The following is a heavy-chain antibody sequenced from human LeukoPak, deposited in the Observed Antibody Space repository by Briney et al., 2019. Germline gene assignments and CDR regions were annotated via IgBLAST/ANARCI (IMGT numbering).Heavy chain of an antibody. Sequence: GGSLRLSCAASGFTFRSYWMHWVRQAPGKGLVWVSRINTDGSSASYADSVKGRFTISRDNAKNTLYLQMNSLRAEDTAVYYCAREEYDDLGYWGQGTLVTVSS. D-gene: IGHD3-3*01. J-gene: IGHJ4*02. CDR1: GFTFRSYW. CDR2: INTDGSSA. V-gene: IGHV3-74*01. CDR3: AREEYDDLGY.